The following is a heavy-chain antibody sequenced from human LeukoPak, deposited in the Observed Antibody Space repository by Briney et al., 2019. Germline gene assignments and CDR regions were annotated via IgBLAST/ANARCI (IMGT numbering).Heavy chain of an antibody. Sequence: SETLSLTCTVSGGSISSYYWSWIRQPPGKGLEWIGYFFYSGSTNYNPSLKSRLTISADTSKNQFSLRLNSVTAEDTAVYYCTKGLWAGVSAARDWGQGALVTVSS. CDR1: GGSISSYY. CDR3: TKGLWAGVSAARD. D-gene: IGHD2-8*01. CDR2: FFYSGST. J-gene: IGHJ4*02. V-gene: IGHV4-59*01.